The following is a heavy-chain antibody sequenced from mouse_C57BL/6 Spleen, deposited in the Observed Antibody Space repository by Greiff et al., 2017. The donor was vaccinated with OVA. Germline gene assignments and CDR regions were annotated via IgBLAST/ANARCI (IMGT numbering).Heavy chain of an antibody. CDR2: IDPENGDT. D-gene: IGHD2-1*01. V-gene: IGHV14-4*01. CDR1: GFNIKDDY. J-gene: IGHJ3*01. CDR3: TTRGNYS. Sequence: EVKLMESGAELVRPGASVKLSCTASGFNIKDDYMHWVKQRPEQGLEWIGWIDPENGDTEYASKFQGKATITADTSSNTAYLQLSSLTSEDTAVYYCTTRGNYSWGQGTLVTVSA.